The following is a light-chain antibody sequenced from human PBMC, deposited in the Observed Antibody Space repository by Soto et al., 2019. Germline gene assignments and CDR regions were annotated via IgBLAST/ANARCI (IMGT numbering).Light chain of an antibody. J-gene: IGLJ2*01. V-gene: IGLV1-40*01. CDR3: QSYDGSLSGYVV. CDR1: SSNIGAGYD. Sequence: QAVLTQPPSVSGAPGQRVTISCTGSSSNIGAGYDVHWYQQLPGTAPKLLIYGNNNRPSGVPDRFSGSKSGTSAFLAITGLQAEDEADYYCQSYDGSLSGYVVFGGGTKLTVL. CDR2: GNN.